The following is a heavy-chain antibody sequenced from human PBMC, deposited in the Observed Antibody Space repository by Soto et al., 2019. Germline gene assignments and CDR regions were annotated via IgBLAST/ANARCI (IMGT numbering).Heavy chain of an antibody. CDR2: IYYSGST. CDR3: ARVPSAGVYSSGWYWFDP. D-gene: IGHD6-19*01. CDR1: GGSISSYY. J-gene: IGHJ5*02. V-gene: IGHV4-59*01. Sequence: SETLSLTCTVAGGSISSYYWSWIRQPPGKGLEWIGYIYYSGSTNHNPSLKSRVTISVDTSKNQFSLKLSSVTAADTAVYYCARVPSAGVYSSGWYWFDPWGQGTLVTVSS.